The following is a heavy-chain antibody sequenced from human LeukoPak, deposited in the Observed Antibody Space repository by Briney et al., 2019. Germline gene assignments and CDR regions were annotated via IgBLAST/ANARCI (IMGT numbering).Heavy chain of an antibody. CDR1: GYTFTGYY. D-gene: IGHD3-10*01. V-gene: IGHV1-2*02. Sequence: VSVKVSCKASGYTFTGYYMHWVRQAPGQGLEWMGWINPNSGGTNYAQKFQGRVTMTRDTSISTAYMELSRLRSDDTAVYYCASGTMGPYYYYYMDVWGKGTTVTVSS. CDR3: ASGTMGPYYYYYMDV. CDR2: INPNSGGT. J-gene: IGHJ6*03.